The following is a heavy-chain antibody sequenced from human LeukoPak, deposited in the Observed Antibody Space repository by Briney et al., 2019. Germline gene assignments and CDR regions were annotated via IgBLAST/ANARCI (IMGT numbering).Heavy chain of an antibody. CDR2: IYYSGST. J-gene: IGHJ5*02. CDR1: GGSISSYY. Sequence: KPSETLSLTCTVSGGSISSYYWSWIRQPPGKGLEWIGYIYYSGSTNYNPSLKSRVTISVDTSKNQFSLKLSSATAADTAVYYCARAHYGSGSYNWFDPWGQGTLVTVSS. D-gene: IGHD3-10*01. CDR3: ARAHYGSGSYNWFDP. V-gene: IGHV4-59*01.